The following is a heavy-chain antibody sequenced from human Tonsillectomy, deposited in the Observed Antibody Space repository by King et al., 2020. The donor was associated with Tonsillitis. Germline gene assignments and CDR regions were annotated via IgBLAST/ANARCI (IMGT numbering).Heavy chain of an antibody. CDR2: ISYDGSNK. CDR1: GFTFSSYG. J-gene: IGHJ4*02. D-gene: IGHD3-22*01. V-gene: IGHV3-30*18. Sequence: QVQLVESGGGVVQPGRSLRLSCAASGFTFSSYGMHWVRQAPGKGLEWVAVISYDGSNKYYADSVKGRFTISRDNSKNTLYLQMNSLRAEDTAVYYCAKIGGVPSAVAGLTDYYDSSGYYYYWGQGTLVTVSS. CDR3: AKIGGVPSAVAGLTDYYDSSGYYYY.